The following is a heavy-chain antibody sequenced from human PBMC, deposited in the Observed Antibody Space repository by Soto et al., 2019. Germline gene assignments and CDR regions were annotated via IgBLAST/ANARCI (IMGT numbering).Heavy chain of an antibody. V-gene: IGHV4-30-4*01. CDR1: GGSVSSGYNY. Sequence: SETLSLTCTVSGGSVSSGYNYWSWIRQSPGRGLEWIGYISGSGSTGYNPSLKNRLTMSVDRSKNQFTLRLTSVTAADTAVYFCATESGSTYGYFDYWGQGTQVTVSS. CDR2: ISGSGST. D-gene: IGHD5-18*01. CDR3: ATESGSTYGYFDY. J-gene: IGHJ4*02.